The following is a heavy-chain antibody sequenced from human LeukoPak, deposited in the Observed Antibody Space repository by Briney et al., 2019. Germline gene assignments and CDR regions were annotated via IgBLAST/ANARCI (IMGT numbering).Heavy chain of an antibody. V-gene: IGHV1-8*01. D-gene: IGHD1-1*01. CDR3: TRDWTY. J-gene: IGHJ4*02. CDR2: VNPDSGDT. Sequence: ASVTVSCKPSGYTFTNYDINWVRQAAGQGLEWMGWVNPDSGDTGFAQKFQGRLTITTNTSARIAYMEMSGLTSEDTAVYYCTRDWTYWGPGTLVAVSS. CDR1: GYTFTNYD.